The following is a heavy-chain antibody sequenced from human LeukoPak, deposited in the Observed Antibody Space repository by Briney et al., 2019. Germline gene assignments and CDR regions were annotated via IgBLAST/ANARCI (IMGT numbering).Heavy chain of an antibody. J-gene: IGHJ4*02. CDR2: IYSGGST. V-gene: IGHV3-53*01. D-gene: IGHD3-22*01. CDR3: AKDSYDRSGYYYYYFAY. Sequence: GSLRLSCAASGFTVSSNYMSWVRQAPGKGLEWVSIIYSGGSTYYADSVKGRFTISRDNSKNTLYLQMNSLRAGDTAVHYCAKDSYDRSGYYYYYFAYWGQGTQVTVSS. CDR1: GFTVSSNY.